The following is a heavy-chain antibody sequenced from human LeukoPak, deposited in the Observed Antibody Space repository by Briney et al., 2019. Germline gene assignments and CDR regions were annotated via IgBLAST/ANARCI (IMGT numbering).Heavy chain of an antibody. CDR1: GGSFSGYY. CDR2: INHSGST. CDR3: ARALLSMVRGATWYFDL. D-gene: IGHD3-10*01. Sequence: SETLSLTCAVCGGSFSGYYWSWIRQPPGKGLEWIGEINHSGSTNYNPSLKSRVTISVDTSKNQFSLKLSSVTAADTAVYYCARALLSMVRGATWYFDLWGRGTLVTVSS. J-gene: IGHJ2*01. V-gene: IGHV4-34*01.